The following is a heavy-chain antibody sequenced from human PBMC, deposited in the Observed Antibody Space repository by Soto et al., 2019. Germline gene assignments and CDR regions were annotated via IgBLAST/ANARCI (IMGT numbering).Heavy chain of an antibody. J-gene: IGHJ5*02. Sequence: PSETLSLTCAASGGPISSGGYSWSWIRQPPGKGLEWIGYIYHSGSTYYNPSLKSRVTISVDRSKNQFSLKVSSVTAADTAVYYCARVPSPWGQGTLVTVSS. CDR1: GGPISSGGYS. CDR2: IYHSGST. CDR3: ARVPSP. V-gene: IGHV4-30-2*01.